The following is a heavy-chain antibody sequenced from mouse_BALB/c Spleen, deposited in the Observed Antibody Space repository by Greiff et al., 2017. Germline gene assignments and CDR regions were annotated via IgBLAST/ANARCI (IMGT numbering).Heavy chain of an antibody. CDR2: ISSGGSYA. J-gene: IGHJ3*01. V-gene: IGHV5-9-4*01. CDR1: GFTFSSYA. CDR3: ARFAY. Sequence: EVQLVESGGGLVKPGGSLKLSCAASGFTFSSYAMSWVRQSPEKRLEWVAEISSGGSYAYYPDTVTGRFTISRDNAKNTLYLEMSSLRSEDTAMFYCARFAYWGQGTLVTVSA.